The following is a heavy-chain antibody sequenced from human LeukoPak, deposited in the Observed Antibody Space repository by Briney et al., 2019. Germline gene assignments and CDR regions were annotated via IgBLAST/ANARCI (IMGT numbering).Heavy chain of an antibody. V-gene: IGHV3-30-3*01. CDR1: GFTFSGYA. CDR3: ARESSAYCGGDCYSFGNFDY. CDR2: ISYDGSNK. J-gene: IGHJ4*02. D-gene: IGHD2-21*02. Sequence: PGGSLRLSCAASGFTFSGYAMHWVRQAPGKGLEWVAVISYDGSNKYYADSVKGRFTISRDNSKNTLYLQMNSLRAEDTAVYYCARESSAYCGGDCYSFGNFDYWGQGTLVTVSS.